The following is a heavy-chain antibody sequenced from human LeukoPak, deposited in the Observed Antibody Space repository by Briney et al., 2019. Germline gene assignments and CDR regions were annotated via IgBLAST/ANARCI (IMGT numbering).Heavy chain of an antibody. CDR2: IYHSGST. CDR1: GFTFSSYA. J-gene: IGHJ4*02. D-gene: IGHD3-9*01. Sequence: GSLRLSCAASGFTFSSYAMSWVRQAPGKGLEWIGSIYHSGSTYYNPSLKSRVTISVDKSKNQFSLKLSSVTAADTAVYYCARTLTGLDYWGQGTLVTVSS. V-gene: IGHV4-38-2*01. CDR3: ARTLTGLDY.